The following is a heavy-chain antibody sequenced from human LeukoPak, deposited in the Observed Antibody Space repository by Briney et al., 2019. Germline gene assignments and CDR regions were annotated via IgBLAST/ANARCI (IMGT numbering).Heavy chain of an antibody. CDR1: GGPISGSISGHY. CDR2: IYYSGST. V-gene: IGHV4-61*08. Sequence: SETLSLTCTVSGGPISGSISGHYWNWIRQPPGKALEWIGFIYYSGSTNYNPSLKSRVTISVDTSKNQFSLKLRSVTAADTAVYLCARETHYYGSGSYIVSGAYDVWGQGTMVTVSS. D-gene: IGHD3-10*01. J-gene: IGHJ3*01. CDR3: ARETHYYGSGSYIVSGAYDV.